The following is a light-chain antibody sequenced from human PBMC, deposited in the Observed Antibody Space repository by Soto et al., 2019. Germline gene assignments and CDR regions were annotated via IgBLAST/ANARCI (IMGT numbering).Light chain of an antibody. V-gene: IGLV2-14*01. CDR3: STYTRRNTLYV. J-gene: IGLJ1*01. CDR2: DVN. Sequence: QSALTQPASVSGSLGQSITISCTGTSSDVGAYNFVSWYQQHPGKAPKLMIYDVNNRPSWVSNRFSGSKSANKASLTISGLQADDEAGYYCSTYTRRNTLYVFGTGTKLTVL. CDR1: SSDVGAYNF.